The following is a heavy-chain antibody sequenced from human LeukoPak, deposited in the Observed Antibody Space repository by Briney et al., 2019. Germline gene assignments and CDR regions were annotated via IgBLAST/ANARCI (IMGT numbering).Heavy chain of an antibody. Sequence: SVKVSCKASGGSFSNYAISWVRQAPRQGLEWMGGIVPILSTTNYARKFQGGVTMTAGESTSTAYMELSSLRSDNTAVYYCARGPPPYTEGDLFYYYGLDVWGQGTTVTVSS. J-gene: IGHJ6*02. D-gene: IGHD3-16*01. CDR1: GGSFSNYA. CDR3: ARGPPPYTEGDLFYYYGLDV. V-gene: IGHV1-69*01. CDR2: IVPILSTT.